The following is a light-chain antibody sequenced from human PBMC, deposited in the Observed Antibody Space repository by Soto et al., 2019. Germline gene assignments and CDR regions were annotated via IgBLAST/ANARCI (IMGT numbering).Light chain of an antibody. V-gene: IGKV3-11*01. CDR3: HQRANWPPT. CDR2: DAS. Sequence: EIVLTQSPATLSLSPGERATLSCRAIQSVSSSLAWYQQKSGQGPRLLIYDASNRATGIPARFSGSGSGTDFTLTISSLEPEDLAVYYCHQRANWPPTFGQGTRLEIK. CDR1: QSVSSS. J-gene: IGKJ2*01.